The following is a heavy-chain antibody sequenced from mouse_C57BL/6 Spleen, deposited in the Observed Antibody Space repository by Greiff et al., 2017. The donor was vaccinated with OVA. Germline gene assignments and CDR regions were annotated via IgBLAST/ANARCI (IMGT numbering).Heavy chain of an antibody. CDR1: GYTFTDYY. Sequence: EVQLQQSGPELVKPGASVKISCKASGYTFTDYYMNWVKQSHGKSLEWIGDINPNNGGTSYNQKFKGKATLTVDKSSSTAYMELRSLTSEDSAVYYCARSGLVTTRPHWYFDVWGTGTTVTVSS. CDR2: INPNNGGT. V-gene: IGHV1-26*01. D-gene: IGHD2-2*01. CDR3: ARSGLVTTRPHWYFDV. J-gene: IGHJ1*03.